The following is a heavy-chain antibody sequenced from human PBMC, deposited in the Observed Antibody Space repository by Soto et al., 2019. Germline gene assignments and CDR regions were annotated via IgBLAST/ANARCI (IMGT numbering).Heavy chain of an antibody. D-gene: IGHD2-15*01. CDR2: IVVGSGNT. CDR3: AADVLTYGNGGYFFDGFDT. V-gene: IGHV1-58*01. J-gene: IGHJ3*02. CDR1: RLPFRDSA. Sequence: EASVKVSCKASRLPFRDSALQGVRQRRGRRLGWIGWIVVGSGNTNYAQDFQGRVTIKRDMSTDTVYMELSSLSSEDSAVFFCAADVLTYGNGGYFFDGFDTWGQGTKVTVS.